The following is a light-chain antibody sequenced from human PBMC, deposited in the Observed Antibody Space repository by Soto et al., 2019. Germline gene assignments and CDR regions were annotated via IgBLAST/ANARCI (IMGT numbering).Light chain of an antibody. CDR3: HYFGYPQWT. J-gene: IGKJ1*01. CDR1: QTGDNRY. V-gene: IGKV3-20*01. CDR2: SVS. Sequence: EMILTQSPGTLSLSPGERATLSCRASQTGDNRYLAWYQQRPGQAPRLLIYSVSIRATGTPARFSGNGSGTDFNPTVTRLEHEDSGVYFYHYFGYPQWTFGQGTKIEIK.